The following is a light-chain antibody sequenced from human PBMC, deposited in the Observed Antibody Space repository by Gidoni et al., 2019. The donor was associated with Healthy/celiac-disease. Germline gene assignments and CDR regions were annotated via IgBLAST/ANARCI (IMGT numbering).Light chain of an antibody. CDR1: NSGSKS. CDR2: DDS. V-gene: IGLV3-21*02. CDR3: QVWDSSSDHHYV. Sequence: SYVLTQPPSVSVAPGQPARITCGGTNSGSKSVHWYQQKPGQAPVLVVYDDSDRPSGIPERFSGSNSGNTATLTISRVEAGDEADYYCQVWDSSSDHHYVFGTGTKVTVL. J-gene: IGLJ1*01.